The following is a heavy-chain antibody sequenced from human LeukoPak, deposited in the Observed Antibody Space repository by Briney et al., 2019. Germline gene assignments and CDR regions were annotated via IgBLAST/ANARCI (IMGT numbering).Heavy chain of an antibody. CDR3: ARVSRGNYYFDY. CDR2: INTDGSR. CDR1: GFTFSTYW. V-gene: IGHV3-74*01. Sequence: GGSLRLSCAASGFTFSTYWMHWVRQAPGKGLVWVSRINTDGSRTDSVEGRFTISRDNAKNTLYLQMSSLRAEDTAVYYCARVSRGNYYFDYWGPGTLVTVSS. J-gene: IGHJ4*02.